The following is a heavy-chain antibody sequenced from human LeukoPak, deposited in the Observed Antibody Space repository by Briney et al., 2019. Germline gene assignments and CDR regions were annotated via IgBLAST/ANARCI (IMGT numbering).Heavy chain of an antibody. Sequence: GASVKVSCKASGYAFTSYGISWVRQAPGQGLEWMGWIGAYNGNTNYAQKLQGRVTMTTDTSTSTAYMELRSLRSDDTAVYYCARDRKYPYYDSSGYYPIDYWGQGTLVTVSS. J-gene: IGHJ4*02. V-gene: IGHV1-18*01. CDR3: ARDRKYPYYDSSGYYPIDY. D-gene: IGHD3-22*01. CDR1: GYAFTSYG. CDR2: IGAYNGNT.